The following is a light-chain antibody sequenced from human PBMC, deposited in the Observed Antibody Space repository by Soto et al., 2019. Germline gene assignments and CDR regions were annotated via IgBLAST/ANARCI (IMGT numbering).Light chain of an antibody. Sequence: QAVVTQPPSVSAAPGQTVTLSCSGSISNIGNNYVSWFQQFPGTGPKLLIYDNYKRPSGVPDRFSGSKSGTSASLAISGLQSEDEADYYCAAWDDSLNVVFGGGTKVTVL. CDR1: ISNIGNNY. V-gene: IGLV1-51*01. J-gene: IGLJ2*01. CDR2: DNY. CDR3: AAWDDSLNVV.